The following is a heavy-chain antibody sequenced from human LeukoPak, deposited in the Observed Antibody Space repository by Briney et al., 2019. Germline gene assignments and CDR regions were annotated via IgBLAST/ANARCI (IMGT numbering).Heavy chain of an antibody. J-gene: IGHJ6*03. CDR3: ARPYIAVAGSRRNYYYYMDV. CDR1: GYSISSGYY. CDR2: IYHSGST. Sequence: PSETLSLTCAVSGYSISSGYYWGWIRQPPGKGLEWIGSIYHSGSTYYNPSLKSRGTISVDTSKNQFSLKLSSVTAADTAVYYCARPYIAVAGSRRNYYYYMDVWGKGTTVTVSS. V-gene: IGHV4-38-2*01. D-gene: IGHD6-19*01.